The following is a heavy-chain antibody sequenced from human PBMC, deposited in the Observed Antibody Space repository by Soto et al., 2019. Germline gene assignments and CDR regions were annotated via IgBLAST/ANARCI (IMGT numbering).Heavy chain of an antibody. CDR3: ARRAYGAYSSSWYVDY. V-gene: IGHV3-11*01. Sequence: QVQLVESGGGLVKPGGSLRLSCAASGFTFSDYYMSWIRQAPGKGLEWVSYISSSGSTIYYADSEKGRFTISRDNAKNSRDLQMNSLSAEDTAVYYCARRAYGAYSSSWYVDYWGQGTLVTVSS. CDR1: GFTFSDYY. J-gene: IGHJ4*02. CDR2: ISSSGSTI. D-gene: IGHD6-13*01.